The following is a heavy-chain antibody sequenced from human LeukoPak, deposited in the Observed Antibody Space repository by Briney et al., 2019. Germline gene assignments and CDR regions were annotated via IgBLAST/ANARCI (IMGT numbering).Heavy chain of an antibody. J-gene: IGHJ4*02. V-gene: IGHV3-30*09. D-gene: IGHD3-9*01. CDR3: ARGIRYFDWLVDGY. Sequence: SGGSLRLSCAASGFTFSGHAMHWVRQAPGKGLEWVALISFDETNKYYADSVKGRFAISRDNSKNTLSLQMNSLRPEDTAVYYCARGIRYFDWLVDGYWGQGTLVTVSS. CDR2: ISFDETNK. CDR1: GFTFSGHA.